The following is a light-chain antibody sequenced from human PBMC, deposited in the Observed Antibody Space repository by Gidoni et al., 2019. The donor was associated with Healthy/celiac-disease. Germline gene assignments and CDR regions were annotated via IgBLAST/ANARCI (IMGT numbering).Light chain of an antibody. V-gene: IGKV1-39*01. J-gene: IGKJ3*01. Sequence: DIQMTQSPSSLSASVGDRVTITCRASQSISSYLNWYQQKPGKAPKLLIYAAYSLQSGVPSRFSGSGTGTDLTLTISSLQPEDFATYYCQQSYSTPPIFTFGPGTKVDIK. CDR3: QQSYSTPPIFT. CDR2: AAY. CDR1: QSISSY.